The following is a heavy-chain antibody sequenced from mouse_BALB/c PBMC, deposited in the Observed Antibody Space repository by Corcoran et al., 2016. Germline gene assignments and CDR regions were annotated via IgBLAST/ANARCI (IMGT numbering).Heavy chain of an antibody. CDR1: GFNIKDTY. J-gene: IGHJ2*01. CDR3: AREGYYGSSAFDY. V-gene: IGHV14-3*02. D-gene: IGHD1-1*01. Sequence: EVQLLQSGAELVKPGASVKLSCTASGFNIKDTYMHWVKQRPEQGLEWIGRIDPANGNTKYDPKFQGKATITADTSSNTAYLHLSSLTSEDTAVYYCAREGYYGSSAFDYWGQGTTLTVSS. CDR2: IDPANGNT.